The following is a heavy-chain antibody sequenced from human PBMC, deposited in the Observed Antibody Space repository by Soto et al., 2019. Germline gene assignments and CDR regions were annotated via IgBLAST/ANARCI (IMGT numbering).Heavy chain of an antibody. CDR2: IFYSGST. D-gene: IGHD3-10*01. J-gene: IGHJ4*02. V-gene: IGHV4-61*01. CDR3: ERVGFRGAAQLDY. CDR1: GGSVSSGPYY. Sequence: SETLSLTCTVSGGSVSSGPYYWSWIRQPPGKGLEWIGYIFYSGSTNYNPSLKSRVTISVDTPKNQFSLKLSSVTAADTAVYYCERVGFRGAAQLDYWGQGIMVTVS.